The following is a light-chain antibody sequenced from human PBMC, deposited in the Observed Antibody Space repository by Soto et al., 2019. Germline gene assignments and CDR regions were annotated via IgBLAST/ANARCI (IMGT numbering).Light chain of an antibody. CDR2: DVT. Sequence: ALTQPASVSGSPGQSITISCTGTSSDVGGYNFVTWYQLYPGKAPKLIIHDVTRRPSGVSNRFSGSKSGTTASLTISGLQAEDEADYFCCSYASSTSYVFGTGTKVTVL. V-gene: IGLV2-14*03. CDR3: CSYASSTSYV. CDR1: SSDVGGYNF. J-gene: IGLJ1*01.